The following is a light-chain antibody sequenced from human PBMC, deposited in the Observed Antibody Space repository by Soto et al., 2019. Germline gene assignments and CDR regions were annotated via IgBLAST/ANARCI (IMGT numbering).Light chain of an antibody. CDR3: QQYET. V-gene: IGKV3-20*01. J-gene: IGKJ1*01. Sequence: EIVLTQSPGTLPLSPGERATLSCRASQSISSSYLAWYQQKPGQAPRLLIFGASSRATGIPDRFSGSGSGTDFTLTISRLEPEDFATYYCQQYETFGQGTKVEF. CDR1: QSISSSY. CDR2: GAS.